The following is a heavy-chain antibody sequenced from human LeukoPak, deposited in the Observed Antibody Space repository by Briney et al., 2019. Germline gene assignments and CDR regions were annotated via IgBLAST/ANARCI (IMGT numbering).Heavy chain of an antibody. Sequence: SDTLSLTCAVYGGSFSGYYWSWIRHPPGKGLEWMGEINHSGSTNYNPSLKSRVTISVDTSKNQFSLKLSSVTAADTAVYYCARGHDFWSGYRRREIDYWGQGTLVTVSS. J-gene: IGHJ4*02. CDR1: GGSFSGYY. CDR3: ARGHDFWSGYRRREIDY. V-gene: IGHV4-34*01. CDR2: INHSGST. D-gene: IGHD3-3*01.